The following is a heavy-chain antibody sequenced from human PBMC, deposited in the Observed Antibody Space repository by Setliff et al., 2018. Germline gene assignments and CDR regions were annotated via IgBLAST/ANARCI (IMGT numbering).Heavy chain of an antibody. CDR3: ARHGSGTYSPFYFDY. V-gene: IGHV4-59*08. J-gene: IGHJ4*02. Sequence: SETLSLTCTVSGGSISSYYWSWIRQPPGKGLEWIGYIYYSGSTNYNPSLKSRVTISVDTSKNQFSLKLSSVTAADTAVFYCARHGSGTYSPFYFDYWGQGTLVTVSS. CDR2: IYYSGST. D-gene: IGHD3-10*01. CDR1: GGSISSYY.